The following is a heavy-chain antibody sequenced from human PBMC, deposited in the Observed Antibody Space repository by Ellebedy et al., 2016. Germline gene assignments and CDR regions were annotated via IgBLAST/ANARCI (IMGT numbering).Heavy chain of an antibody. CDR2: ISWDSAVI. J-gene: IGHJ4*02. Sequence: SLKISXAGSGFTFNDYALHWVRQAPGKDLEWASGISWDSAVIGYGGSVKGRFTISKDSAKNYLYLQMNSLRPEDTAFYYCAKGTMDYFYHWGQGTLVTVSS. CDR1: GFTFNDYA. V-gene: IGHV3-9*01. CDR3: AKGTMDYFYH. D-gene: IGHD4/OR15-4a*01.